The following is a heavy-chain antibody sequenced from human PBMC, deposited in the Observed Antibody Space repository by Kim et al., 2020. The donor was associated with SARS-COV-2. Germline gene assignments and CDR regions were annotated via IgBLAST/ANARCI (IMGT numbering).Heavy chain of an antibody. V-gene: IGHV7-4-1*02. CDR3: ARGPPSVKFDY. CDR2: INTNNGNP. Sequence: ASVKVSCKASGYTFISYAMNWVRQAPGEGLEWMGWINTNNGNPTYAQGFTGRFVFSLDTSLSTAYLQISSLKAEDTAVYYCARGPPSVKFDYWGQGTLVT. D-gene: IGHD3-10*01. CDR1: GYTFISYA. J-gene: IGHJ4*02.